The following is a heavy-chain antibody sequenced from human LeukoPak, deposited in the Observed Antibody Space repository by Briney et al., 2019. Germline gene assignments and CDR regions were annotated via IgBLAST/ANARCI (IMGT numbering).Heavy chain of an antibody. D-gene: IGHD1-26*01. Sequence: PGGSLRLSCAASGFTFSSYSMNWVRQAPGKGLEWVSSISSSSSYIYYADSVKGRFTISRDNAKNSLYLQMNSLRAEDTAVYYCARFLSLGGATDFDYWGQGTLVTVSS. CDR2: ISSSSSYI. CDR3: ARFLSLGGATDFDY. CDR1: GFTFSSYS. V-gene: IGHV3-21*01. J-gene: IGHJ4*02.